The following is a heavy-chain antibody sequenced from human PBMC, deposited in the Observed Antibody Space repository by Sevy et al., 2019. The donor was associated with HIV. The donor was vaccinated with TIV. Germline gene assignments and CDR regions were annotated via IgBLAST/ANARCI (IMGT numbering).Heavy chain of an antibody. Sequence: GGSLRLSCAASGFTFSSYTMNWVRQAPGKGLEWVSSISSISNYIYYADSVKGRFTVSRDTAKNSLYLQMNSLRAEDTAVYYCARNNCSITNCYMGDAFDIWGQGTMVTVSS. V-gene: IGHV3-21*01. CDR3: ARNNCSITNCYMGDAFDI. J-gene: IGHJ3*02. D-gene: IGHD2-2*02. CDR2: ISSISNYI. CDR1: GFTFSSYT.